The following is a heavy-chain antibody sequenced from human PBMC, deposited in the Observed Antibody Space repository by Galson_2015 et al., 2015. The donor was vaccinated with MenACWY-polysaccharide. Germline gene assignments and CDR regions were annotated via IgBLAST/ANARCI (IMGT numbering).Heavy chain of an antibody. V-gene: IGHV6-1*01. J-gene: IGHJ4*02. Sequence: CAISGDSVSSNSAAWNWIRQSPSRGLEWLGRTYHRSKWYRYYALSVKSRMTINVDTAKNQFSLQLNSVTPEDTAMYYCASQGIAVAGVIDYWGQGTLGTVSS. D-gene: IGHD6-19*01. CDR1: GDSVSSNSAA. CDR3: ASQGIAVAGVIDY. CDR2: TYHRSKWYR.